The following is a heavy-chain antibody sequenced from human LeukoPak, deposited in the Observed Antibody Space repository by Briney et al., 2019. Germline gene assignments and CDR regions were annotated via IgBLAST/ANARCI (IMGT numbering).Heavy chain of an antibody. V-gene: IGHV1-69*06. CDR1: GGTFSSYA. Sequence: SVKVSCKASGGTFSSYAISWVRQAPGQGLEWMGRIIPIFGTANYAQKFQGRVTITADKSTSTAYMELNSLRSEDTAVYYCARDLEAGEGGYSYGLLHYYMDVWGKGTTVTVSS. CDR2: IIPIFGTA. J-gene: IGHJ6*03. D-gene: IGHD5-18*01. CDR3: ARDLEAGEGGYSYGLLHYYMDV.